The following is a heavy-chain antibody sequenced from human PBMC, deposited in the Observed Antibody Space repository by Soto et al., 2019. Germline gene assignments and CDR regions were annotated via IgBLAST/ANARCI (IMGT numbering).Heavy chain of an antibody. J-gene: IGHJ6*03. CDR3: ARVGGYCSSTSCYHYYYYYMDV. CDR2: IYHSGST. V-gene: IGHV4-4*02. D-gene: IGHD2-2*01. CDR1: SGSISSSNW. Sequence: QVQLQESGPGLVKPSGTLSLTCAVSSGSISSSNWWSWVRQPPGKGLEWIGEIYHSGSTKYNPSLKSRVTISVDKSKNQFSLKLSSVTAADTAVYYCARVGGYCSSTSCYHYYYYYMDVWGKGTTVTVSS.